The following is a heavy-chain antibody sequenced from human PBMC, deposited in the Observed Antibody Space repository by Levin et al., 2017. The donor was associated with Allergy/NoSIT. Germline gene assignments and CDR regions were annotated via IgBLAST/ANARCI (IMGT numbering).Heavy chain of an antibody. D-gene: IGHD6-13*01. Sequence: PGESLKISCKASEYTFTSYAIHWVRQAPGQRLEWMGWINAANGNTKYSQKFQGRVTITRDTSASTAYMDLSSLRSEDTTVYYCARDISIAAAGTRSSRSHVFDIWGQGTMVTVSS. V-gene: IGHV1-3*01. CDR2: INAANGNT. CDR1: EYTFTSYA. CDR3: ARDISIAAAGTRSSRSHVFDI. J-gene: IGHJ3*02.